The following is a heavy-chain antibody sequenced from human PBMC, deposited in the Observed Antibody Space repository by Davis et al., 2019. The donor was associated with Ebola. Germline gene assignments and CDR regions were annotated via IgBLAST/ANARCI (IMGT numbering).Heavy chain of an antibody. V-gene: IGHV3-74*01. Sequence: GESLKISCTAPGFTFSGYWMHWVRQDPRRGLVWVARIKSDGSRTAYADSVKDRFSISRDNVKNTLYLQMNSLTVEDTAVYFCARDTIEGATTFDHWGQGTLVTVSS. CDR3: ARDTIEGATTFDH. CDR1: GFTFSGYW. D-gene: IGHD1-26*01. J-gene: IGHJ5*02. CDR2: IKSDGSRT.